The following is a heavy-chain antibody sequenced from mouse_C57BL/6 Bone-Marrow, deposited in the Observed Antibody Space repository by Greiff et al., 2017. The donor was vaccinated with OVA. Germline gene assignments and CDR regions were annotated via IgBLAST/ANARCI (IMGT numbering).Heavy chain of an antibody. V-gene: IGHV1-19*01. Sequence: QLQQSGPVLVKPGASVKMSCKASGYTFTDYYMNWVKQSHGKSLEWIGVINPYNGGTSYNQKFKGKATLTVDKSSSTAYMELNSLTSEDSAVYYCARLLLRFAYWGQGTLVTVSA. CDR1: GYTFTDYY. D-gene: IGHD1-1*01. J-gene: IGHJ3*01. CDR2: INPYNGGT. CDR3: ARLLLRFAY.